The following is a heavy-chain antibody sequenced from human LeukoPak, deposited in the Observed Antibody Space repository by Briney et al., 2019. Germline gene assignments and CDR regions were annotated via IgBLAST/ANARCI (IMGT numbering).Heavy chain of an antibody. Sequence: SETLSLTCAVYGGSFSGYYWSWIRQPPGKGLEWIGEINLSGSTNYNPSLKSRVTISVDTSKNQFSLKLSSVTAADTAVYYCARHARDPITVRQQLVIRSRWNWFDPWGQGTLVTVSS. J-gene: IGHJ5*02. V-gene: IGHV4-34*01. D-gene: IGHD6-13*01. CDR2: INLSGST. CDR3: ARHARDPITVRQQLVIRSRWNWFDP. CDR1: GGSFSGYY.